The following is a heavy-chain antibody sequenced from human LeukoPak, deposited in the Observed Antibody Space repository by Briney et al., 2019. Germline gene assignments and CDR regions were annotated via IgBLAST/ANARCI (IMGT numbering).Heavy chain of an antibody. CDR3: ARDYKYAFDN. Sequence: GGSLRLSCAASGFRLSDYSMNWVRQAPGKGLEWISYIGISSGNTNYADSVKGRFTISGDKAKNSLYLQMNSLRVEDTAVYYCARDYKYAFDNWGQGTLVTVSS. D-gene: IGHD5-24*01. CDR2: IGISSGNT. J-gene: IGHJ4*02. V-gene: IGHV3-48*01. CDR1: GFRLSDYS.